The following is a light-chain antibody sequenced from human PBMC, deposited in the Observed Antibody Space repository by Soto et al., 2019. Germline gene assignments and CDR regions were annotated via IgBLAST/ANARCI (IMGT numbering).Light chain of an antibody. CDR3: CSFAGL. V-gene: IGLV1-51*01. J-gene: IGLJ2*01. CDR1: SSTIGNNY. Sequence: QSVLTQPPSVSAAPGQKVTISCSGSSSTIGNNYVSWYQQLPGTAPKLLIYDVTKRPSGVPDRFSGSKSGNTASLTISGLQAEDEADYYCCSFAGLFGGGTKLTVL. CDR2: DVT.